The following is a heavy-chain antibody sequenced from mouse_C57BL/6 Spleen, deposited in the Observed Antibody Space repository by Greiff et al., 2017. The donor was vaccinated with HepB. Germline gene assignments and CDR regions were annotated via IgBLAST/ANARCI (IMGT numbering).Heavy chain of an antibody. J-gene: IGHJ3*01. V-gene: IGHV14-3*01. CDR1: GFNINNTY. Sequence: EVKLLESVAELVRPGASVKLSCTASGFNINNTYMHWVKQRPEQGLEWIGRIDPANGNTKYTPKFKGKATITADTSSNTAYLQLSSLTSEDTAIYYCARCTDYERWFAYWGQGTRVTVSA. D-gene: IGHD1-1*01. CDR2: IDPANGNT. CDR3: ARCTDYERWFAY.